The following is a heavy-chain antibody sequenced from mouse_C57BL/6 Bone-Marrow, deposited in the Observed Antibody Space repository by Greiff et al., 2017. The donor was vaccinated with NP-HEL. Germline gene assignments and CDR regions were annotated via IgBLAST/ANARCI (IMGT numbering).Heavy chain of an antibody. D-gene: IGHD1-1*01. V-gene: IGHV1-69*01. CDR3: ARDPYGSTPWFAY. Sequence: QVQLKQPGAELVMPGASVKLSCKASGYTFTSYWMHWVKQRPGQGLEWIGEIDPSDSYTNYNQKFKGKSTLTVDKSSSTAYMQLSSLTSEDSAVYYCARDPYGSTPWFAYWGQGTLVTVSA. J-gene: IGHJ3*01. CDR1: GYTFTSYW. CDR2: IDPSDSYT.